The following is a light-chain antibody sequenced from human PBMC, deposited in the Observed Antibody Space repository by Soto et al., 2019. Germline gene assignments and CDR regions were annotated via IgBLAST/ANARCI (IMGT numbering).Light chain of an antibody. CDR3: QQYDSYSWT. Sequence: DIQMTQSPSTLSAFVGDRVTITCRASQSISSWLAWYQQKPGKAPKLLVYQASTLESRVPLRFSGSVSGTEFTLTINSLQSDDFATYYCQQYDSYSWTFGQGTKVQV. V-gene: IGKV1-5*03. J-gene: IGKJ1*01. CDR1: QSISSW. CDR2: QAS.